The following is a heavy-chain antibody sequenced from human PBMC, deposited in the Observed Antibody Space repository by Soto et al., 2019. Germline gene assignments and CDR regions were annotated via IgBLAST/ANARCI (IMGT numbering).Heavy chain of an antibody. J-gene: IGHJ4*02. CDR3: ARVVHYYGSGSYYGPYFDY. D-gene: IGHD3-10*01. Sequence: GGSLRLSCAASGFTFSTYIMHWVRQAPGKGLEWVAIIFPNGRDKDYADSVKGRFTISRDNSNNRLYLQMDSLRPEDTAVYYCARVVHYYGSGSYYGPYFDYWGQGT. CDR1: GFTFSTYI. CDR2: IFPNGRDK. V-gene: IGHV3-30*04.